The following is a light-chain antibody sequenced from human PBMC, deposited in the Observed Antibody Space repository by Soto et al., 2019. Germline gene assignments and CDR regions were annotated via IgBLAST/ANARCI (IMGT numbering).Light chain of an antibody. Sequence: DIQMTQSPSSLSASVGDRFTITCRASQSISSYLNWYQQKPGKAPKLLIYEASSLQSGVPSRFSGSGSGTDFTLTISSLQPEDFATYYCQQSDTTPWTFGQGTKVDI. V-gene: IGKV1-39*01. CDR3: QQSDTTPWT. J-gene: IGKJ1*01. CDR2: EAS. CDR1: QSISSY.